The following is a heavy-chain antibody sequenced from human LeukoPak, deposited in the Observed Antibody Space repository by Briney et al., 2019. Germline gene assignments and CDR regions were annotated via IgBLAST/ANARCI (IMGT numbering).Heavy chain of an antibody. V-gene: IGHV3-23*01. D-gene: IGHD3-10*01. CDR2: ISSSGDNT. Sequence: GGSLRLSCAASGFSFRTFAMSWIRQAPGKGLEWVSAISSSGDNTYYADSVRGRFTISRDNSKNTVYLQMNSLRAGDTAVYYCANSNTYYYDSGSSFDFWGQGTLVTVSS. CDR3: ANSNTYYYDSGSSFDF. J-gene: IGHJ4*02. CDR1: GFSFRTFA.